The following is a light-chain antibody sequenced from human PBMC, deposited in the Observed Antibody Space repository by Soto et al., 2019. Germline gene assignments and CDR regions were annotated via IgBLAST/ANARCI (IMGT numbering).Light chain of an antibody. CDR1: QSVSSN. V-gene: IGKV3-15*01. CDR2: GAS. Sequence: EIVMTQSPCNICVSXGEGATLSXXASQSVSSNLAWYQQKPGQAPRLLIYGASTRATGIPARFSGSGSGTEFTLTISSLQSEDFAVYYCQQYNNWPLTFGGGTKVDIK. CDR3: QQYNNWPLT. J-gene: IGKJ4*01.